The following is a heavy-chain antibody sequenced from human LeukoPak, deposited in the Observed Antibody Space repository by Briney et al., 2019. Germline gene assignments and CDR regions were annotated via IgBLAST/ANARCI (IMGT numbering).Heavy chain of an antibody. J-gene: IGHJ4*02. D-gene: IGHD6-6*01. CDR1: GFTFSSYI. CDR3: ARIRAPARPDY. Sequence: GGSLRLSCAASGFTFSSYIMNWVRQAPGKGLEWVSYISSSSSTIYYADSVKGRFTISRDNAKNSLYLQMNSLRAEDTAVYYCARIRAPARPDYWGQGTLVTVSS. CDR2: ISSSSSTI. V-gene: IGHV3-48*04.